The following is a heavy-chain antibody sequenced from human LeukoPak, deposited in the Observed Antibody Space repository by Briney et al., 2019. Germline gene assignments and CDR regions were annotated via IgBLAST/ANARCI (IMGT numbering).Heavy chain of an antibody. D-gene: IGHD3-10*01. V-gene: IGHV3-48*02. Sequence: PGGSLRLSCAASGFTFSSSGMSWVRQAPGKGLEWVSYITSSSSTIYYADSVKGRFTISRDNAKNSLYLQMNRLRDEDTAVYYCARGYASAIDPHWGQGTLVTVTS. CDR3: ARGYASAIDPH. CDR1: GFTFSSSG. J-gene: IGHJ4*02. CDR2: ITSSSSTI.